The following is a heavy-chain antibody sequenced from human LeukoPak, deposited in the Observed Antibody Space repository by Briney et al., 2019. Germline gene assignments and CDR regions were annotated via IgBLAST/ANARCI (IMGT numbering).Heavy chain of an antibody. CDR1: GGSISSGGYY. CDR3: ARDLNWFDY. J-gene: IGHJ4*02. D-gene: IGHD1-1*01. CDR2: IYHSGST. Sequence: PSETLSLTCTVSGGSISSGGYYWSWIRQPPGKGLEWIGYIYHSGSTYYNPSLKSRVTISVDRSKNQFSLKLSSVTAADTAVYYCARDLNWFDYWGQGTLVTVSS. V-gene: IGHV4-30-2*01.